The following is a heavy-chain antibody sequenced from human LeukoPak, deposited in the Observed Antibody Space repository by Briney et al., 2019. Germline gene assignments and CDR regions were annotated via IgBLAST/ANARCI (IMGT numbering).Heavy chain of an antibody. CDR2: ISGSGSST. CDR3: ARGGDYGSGHQGPDY. D-gene: IGHD3-10*01. Sequence: GGSLRLSCAASGFTFSSYAMSWVRQAPGKGLDWVSAISGSGSSTYYADSVKGRFTISRDNAKNTLYLQMNSLRAEDTAVYYCARGGDYGSGHQGPDYWGQGTLVTVSS. J-gene: IGHJ4*02. CDR1: GFTFSSYA. V-gene: IGHV3-23*01.